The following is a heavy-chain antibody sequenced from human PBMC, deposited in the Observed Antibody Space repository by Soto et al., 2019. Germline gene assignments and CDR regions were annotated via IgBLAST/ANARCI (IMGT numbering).Heavy chain of an antibody. D-gene: IGHD2-15*01. CDR3: ARGLGIYFDY. J-gene: IGHJ4*02. V-gene: IGHV4-39*07. Sequence: SETLSLTCTVSGGSISSSSYYWGWIRQPPGKGLEWIGSIYYSGSTYYNPSLKSRVTISVDTSKNQFSLKLSSVTAADTAVYYCARGLGIYFDYWGQGTLVTVSS. CDR1: GGSISSSSYY. CDR2: IYYSGST.